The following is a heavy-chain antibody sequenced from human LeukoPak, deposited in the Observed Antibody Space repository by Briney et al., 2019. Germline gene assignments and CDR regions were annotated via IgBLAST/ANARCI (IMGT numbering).Heavy chain of an antibody. CDR2: IRSKAYGGTT. Sequence: PGGSLRLSCTPSGFTFGDYAMNWFRQAPGKGLEWLGFIRSKAYGGTTEYDASVKGRFTISRDDSKGTAYLHMNSLKTEDTAMYYCTRGRGYNYGYSDYWGQGTLVTVSS. CDR3: TRGRGYNYGYSDY. CDR1: GFTFGDYA. D-gene: IGHD5-18*01. J-gene: IGHJ4*02. V-gene: IGHV3-49*03.